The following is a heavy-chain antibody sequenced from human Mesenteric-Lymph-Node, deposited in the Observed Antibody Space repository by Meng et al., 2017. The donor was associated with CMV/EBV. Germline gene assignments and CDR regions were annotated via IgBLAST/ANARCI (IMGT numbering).Heavy chain of an antibody. J-gene: IGHJ4*02. V-gene: IGHV3-30-3*01. CDR1: GFTFSAYT. CDR3: VWGSTLHGDY. Sequence: GESLKISCAASGFTFSAYTIHWVRQAPGKGLEWVALISYDESNKYYADSVKGRFTISRDNSKNTLYLQMNSLRAEDTAVYYCVWGSTLHGDYWGQGTPVTVSS. CDR2: ISYDESNK. D-gene: IGHD7-27*01.